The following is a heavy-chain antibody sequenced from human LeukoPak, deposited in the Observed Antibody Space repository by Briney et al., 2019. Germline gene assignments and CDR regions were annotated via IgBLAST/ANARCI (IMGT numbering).Heavy chain of an antibody. Sequence: GGSLRLSCAASGFTVSSNYMSWVRQAPGKGLEWVSVIYSGGSTYYADSVKGRFTISRHNSKNTLYLQMNSLRAEDTAVYYCARNQITGTTNYYGMDVWGQGTTVTVSS. CDR3: ARNQITGTTNYYGMDV. J-gene: IGHJ6*02. CDR1: GFTVSSNY. D-gene: IGHD1-7*01. V-gene: IGHV3-53*04. CDR2: IYSGGST.